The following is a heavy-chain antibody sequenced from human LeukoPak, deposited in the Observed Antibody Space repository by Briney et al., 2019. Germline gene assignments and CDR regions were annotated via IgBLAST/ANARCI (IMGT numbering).Heavy chain of an antibody. D-gene: IGHD2-2*02. CDR2: ISSSGSTI. CDR3: ARGGPVVPAAISWFDP. V-gene: IGHV3-11*04. J-gene: IGHJ5*02. CDR1: GFTFSDYY. Sequence: PGGSLKLSCAASGFTFSDYYMSWIRQAPGKGLEWVSYISSSGSTIYYADSVKGRFTISRDNAKNSLYLQMNSLRAEDTAVYYCARGGPVVPAAISWFDPWGQGTLVTVSS.